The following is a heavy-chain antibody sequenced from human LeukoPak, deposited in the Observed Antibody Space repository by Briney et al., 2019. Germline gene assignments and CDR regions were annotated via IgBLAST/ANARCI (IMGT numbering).Heavy chain of an antibody. D-gene: IGHD6-13*01. J-gene: IGHJ6*02. Sequence: GGSPRLSCAASGFTFSSYAMSWVRQAPGKGLEWVSAISGSGGSTYYADSVKGRFTISRDNSKNTLYLQMNSPRAEDTAVYYCAKGIAAAGTMVVASYYGMDAWGQGTTVTVSS. CDR2: ISGSGGST. CDR3: AKGIAAAGTMVVASYYGMDA. V-gene: IGHV3-23*01. CDR1: GFTFSSYA.